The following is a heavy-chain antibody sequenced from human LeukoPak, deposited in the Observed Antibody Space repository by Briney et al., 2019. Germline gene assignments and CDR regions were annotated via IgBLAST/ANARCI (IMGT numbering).Heavy chain of an antibody. Sequence: PGGSLRLSCAASGFTFSSYSMNWVRQAPGKGLEWVSYISSRSSTIYYADSVKGRFTISRDNAKNSLYLQMNSLRAEDTAVYYCASGIAVAGFDYWGQGTLVTVSS. J-gene: IGHJ4*02. CDR1: GFTFSSYS. CDR2: ISSRSSTI. CDR3: ASGIAVAGFDY. V-gene: IGHV3-48*04. D-gene: IGHD6-19*01.